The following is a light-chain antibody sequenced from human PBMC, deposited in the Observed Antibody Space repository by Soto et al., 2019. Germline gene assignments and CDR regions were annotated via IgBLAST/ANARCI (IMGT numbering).Light chain of an antibody. CDR1: ETISTF. CDR2: GAS. V-gene: IGKV1-39*01. CDR3: QQFFSAVLT. J-gene: IGKJ4*01. Sequence: DIQLIQSPSSLSASLGDSITITCRASETISTFLNWYQVQPGKAPRLLVYGASYLQVGVPVRFRGSGSGTLFTLTIDNLQREDLASYFCQQFFSAVLTFGGGTRVDI.